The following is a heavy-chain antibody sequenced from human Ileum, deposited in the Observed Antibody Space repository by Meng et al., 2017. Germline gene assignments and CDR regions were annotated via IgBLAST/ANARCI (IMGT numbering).Heavy chain of an antibody. CDR2: FFPGNSDT. Sequence: GGSLRLSCKASGYSFTNNWIGWVRQMSGKGLEWMGIFFPGNSDTKYSPSFEGQVTISADNSINTAYLHWSSLKASDTAMYYCATTGYSSDWRYFRGQGTLVTVSS. CDR1: GYSFTNNW. D-gene: IGHD6-19*01. CDR3: ATTGYSSDWRYF. V-gene: IGHV5-51*01. J-gene: IGHJ4*02.